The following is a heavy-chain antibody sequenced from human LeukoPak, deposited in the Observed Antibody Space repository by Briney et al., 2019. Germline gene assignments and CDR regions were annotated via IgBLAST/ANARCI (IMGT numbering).Heavy chain of an antibody. J-gene: IGHJ6*03. D-gene: IGHD3-3*01. CDR1: GGSFSGYY. CDR2: INHSGST. V-gene: IGHV4-34*01. CDR3: ARVVFWSGYNYYMDV. Sequence: SETLSLTCAVYGGSFSGYYWSWIRQPPGKGLEWIGEINHSGSTNYNPSLQSRVTISVDTSKNQFSLKLSSVTAADTAVYYCARVVFWSGYNYYMDVWGKGTTVTVSS.